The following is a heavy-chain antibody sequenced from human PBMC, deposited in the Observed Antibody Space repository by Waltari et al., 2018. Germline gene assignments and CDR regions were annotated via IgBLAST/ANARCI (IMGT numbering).Heavy chain of an antibody. D-gene: IGHD3-3*01. V-gene: IGHV4-59*01. J-gene: IGHJ5*02. Sequence: QVQLQESGPGLVKPSETLSLTCTVPGGSISSYYWSWIRQPPGKGLEWIGYIYYSGSTNYNPSLKSRVTISVDTSKNQFSLKLSSVTAADTAVYYCARDNLRFLFDPWGQGTLVTVSS. CDR3: ARDNLRFLFDP. CDR2: IYYSGST. CDR1: GGSISSYY.